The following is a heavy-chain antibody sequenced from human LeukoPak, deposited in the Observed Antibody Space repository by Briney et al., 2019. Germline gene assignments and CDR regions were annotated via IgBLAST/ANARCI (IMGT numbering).Heavy chain of an antibody. D-gene: IGHD5-18*01. CDR1: GGSISSSSYY. V-gene: IGHV4-39*01. CDR2: IYYSGST. Sequence: SETLSLTCTVSGGSISSSSYYWGWIRQSPRKRLERIGSIYYSGSTYYNPSLKSRVTISVDTSKNQFSLKLSSATAADTAVYYCAIIIYTNGYGHFDYWGQGALVTVSS. J-gene: IGHJ4*02. CDR3: AIIIYTNGYGHFDY.